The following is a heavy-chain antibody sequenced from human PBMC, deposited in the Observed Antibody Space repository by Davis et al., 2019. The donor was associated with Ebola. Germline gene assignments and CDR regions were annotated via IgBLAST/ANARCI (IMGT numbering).Heavy chain of an antibody. V-gene: IGHV3-23*01. CDR2: INGVGSSR. D-gene: IGHD1-7*01. CDR3: AKDPLKFVTGTTLSFDP. Sequence: GESLKISCEASGFSFSGTDMNWVRQPPGKGLEWVSNINGVGSSRSYADSVRGRFTISRDNSKNTLYLQMNSLRVEDTAVYYCAKDPLKFVTGTTLSFDPWGQGTLVTVSS. CDR1: GFSFSGTD. J-gene: IGHJ5*02.